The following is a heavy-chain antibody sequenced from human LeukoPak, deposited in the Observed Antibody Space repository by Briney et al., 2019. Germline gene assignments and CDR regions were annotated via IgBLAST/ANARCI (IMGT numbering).Heavy chain of an antibody. Sequence: SQTLSLTCTVSGGSISSGSYYWSWIRQPAWKGLEWIGRIYTSGSTNYNPSLKSRVTVSVDTSKNQFSLKLSLRTAENTALYCGANDIGGFYDDAFDIWGQGTLVTVSS. V-gene: IGHV4-61*02. CDR2: IYTSGST. CDR1: GGSISSGSYY. D-gene: IGHD3-22*01. CDR3: ANDIGGFYDDAFDI. J-gene: IGHJ3*02.